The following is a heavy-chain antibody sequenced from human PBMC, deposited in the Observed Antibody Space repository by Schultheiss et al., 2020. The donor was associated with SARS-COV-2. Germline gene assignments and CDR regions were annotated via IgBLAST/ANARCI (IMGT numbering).Heavy chain of an antibody. J-gene: IGHJ6*02. CDR1: GFRFSDYW. D-gene: IGHD2-2*01. V-gene: IGHV3-74*01. Sequence: GGSLRLSCAASGFRFSDYWMHWVRQAPGKGPVWVSRIVSDGSSSSYADSVKGRFTMSRDNAKNTLFLQMNSLRVEDTAIYYCARVRGRGYCSSTSCPYYYYYGMDVWGQGTTVTVSS. CDR2: IVSDGSSS. CDR3: ARVRGRGYCSSTSCPYYYYYGMDV.